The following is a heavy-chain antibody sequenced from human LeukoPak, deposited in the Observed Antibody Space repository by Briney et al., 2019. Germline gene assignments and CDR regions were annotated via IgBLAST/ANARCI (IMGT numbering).Heavy chain of an antibody. J-gene: IGHJ6*03. CDR2: IYYSGST. CDR1: GGSISSYY. CDR3: ARASSGWMRYYYYYIDV. V-gene: IGHV4-59*01. D-gene: IGHD6-19*01. Sequence: SETLSLTCTVSGGSISSYYWSWIRQPPGKGLEWIGYIYYSGSTNYNPSLKSRVTISVDTSNNKFSLKLSSVTAADTAVYYCARASSGWMRYYYYYIDVWGKGTTVTTSS.